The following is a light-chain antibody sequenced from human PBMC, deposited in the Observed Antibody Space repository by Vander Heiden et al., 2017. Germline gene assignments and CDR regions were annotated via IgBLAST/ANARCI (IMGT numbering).Light chain of an antibody. CDR1: QGISSY. J-gene: IGKJ1*01. V-gene: IGKV1-8*01. CDR3: QQYYNYPRT. CDR2: VAS. Sequence: AIRMTQSPSSICASTGDRVTITCRASQGISSYLAWYQQKPGKAPKLLIDVASTLQSGVPSRFSGSGSGTDFTLTIGFLQSEDFASYYCQQYYNYPRTFGQGTKVEIK.